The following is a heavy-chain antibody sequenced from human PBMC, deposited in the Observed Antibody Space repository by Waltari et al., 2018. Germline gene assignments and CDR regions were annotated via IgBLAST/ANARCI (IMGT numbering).Heavy chain of an antibody. Sequence: EVQLVESGGGLVQPGGSLRLSCAASGFTFSSYWMSWVRQAPGKGLEWVANIKQDGSEKYYVDSVKCRFTISRDNAKNSLYLQMNSLRAEDTAVYYCARDRYCSGGSCYLYYYGMDVWAKGPRSPSP. CDR1: GFTFSSYW. J-gene: IGHJ6*02. CDR3: ARDRYCSGGSCYLYYYGMDV. D-gene: IGHD2-15*01. V-gene: IGHV3-7*04. CDR2: IKQDGSEK.